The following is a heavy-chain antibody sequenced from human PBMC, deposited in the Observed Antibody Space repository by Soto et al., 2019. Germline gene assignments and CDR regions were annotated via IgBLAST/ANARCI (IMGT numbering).Heavy chain of an antibody. CDR3: ARAAYYYDSSGYAFGI. J-gene: IGHJ3*02. CDR1: GFTFSSYG. V-gene: IGHV3-33*01. D-gene: IGHD3-22*01. CDR2: IWYDGSNK. Sequence: PGGSLRLSCAASGFTFSSYGMHWVRQAPGKGLEWVAVIWYDGSNKYYADSVKGRFTISRDNSKNTLYLQMNSLRAEDTAVYYCARAAYYYDSSGYAFGIWGQGTMVTVS.